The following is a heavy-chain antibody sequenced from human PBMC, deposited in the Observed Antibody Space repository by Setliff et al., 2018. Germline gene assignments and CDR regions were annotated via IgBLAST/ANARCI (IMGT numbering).Heavy chain of an antibody. V-gene: IGHV4-31*11. CDR2: ISYSGRT. J-gene: IGHJ4*02. Sequence: NPSETLSLTCAVSGGSISTDPYFWTWIRQHPVKGLEWIGYISYSGRTSYNPSLYSRITVSLDRSKNQFSLQLTSVTAADTAMYYCARVAYPNGGSCRYFDNWGQGTLVTV. D-gene: IGHD2-15*01. CDR1: GGSISTDPYF. CDR3: ARVAYPNGGSCRYFDN.